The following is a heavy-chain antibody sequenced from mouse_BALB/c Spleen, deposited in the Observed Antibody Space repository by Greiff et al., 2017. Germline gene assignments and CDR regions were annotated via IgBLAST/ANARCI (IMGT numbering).Heavy chain of an antibody. CDR2: ISYSGST. D-gene: IGHD2-4*01. CDR3: ARFYYDYSYAMDY. J-gene: IGHJ4*01. Sequence: EVKLMESGPSLVKPSQTLSLTCSVTGDSITSGYWNWIRKFPGNKLEYMGYISYSGSTYYNPSLKSRISITRDTSKNQYYLQLNSVTTEDTATYYCARFYYDYSYAMDYWGQGTSVTVSS. V-gene: IGHV3-8*02. CDR1: GDSITSGY.